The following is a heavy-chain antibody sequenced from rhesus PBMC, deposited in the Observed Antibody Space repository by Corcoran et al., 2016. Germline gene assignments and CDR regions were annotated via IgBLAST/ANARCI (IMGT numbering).Heavy chain of an antibody. J-gene: IGHJ2*01. D-gene: IGHD1-14*01. CDR2: ISGSSGST. CDR1: GYSISSGYY. Sequence: QVQLQESGPGLVKPSETLSLTCAVPGYSISSGYYWGWIRQPPGKGLEYIGYISGSSGSTYYNPSLKSRVTISKDTSKNQFSLKLSSVTAADTAVYYCARLERRSWYFDLWGPGTPITISS. V-gene: IGHV4-99*01. CDR3: ARLERRSWYFDL.